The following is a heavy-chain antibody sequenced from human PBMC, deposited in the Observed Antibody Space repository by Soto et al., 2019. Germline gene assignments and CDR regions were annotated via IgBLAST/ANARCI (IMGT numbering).Heavy chain of an antibody. D-gene: IGHD3-22*01. J-gene: IGHJ5*02. V-gene: IGHV4-59*02. Sequence: SEMLSLTCTVSGDSVSTGYWSWIRQPPGKGPEWIGFMYFGGSFNYNPSLTSRATISVETSKNQFSMTLTSVTAADTAVYYSARSYYDSTGFAVDPWGQGTLVTVSS. CDR2: MYFGGSF. CDR1: GDSVSTGY. CDR3: ARSYYDSTGFAVDP.